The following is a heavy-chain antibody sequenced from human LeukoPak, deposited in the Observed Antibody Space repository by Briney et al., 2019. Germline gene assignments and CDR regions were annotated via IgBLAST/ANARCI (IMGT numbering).Heavy chain of an antibody. CDR1: GFTFSGNY. CDR3: ARDPGYGLGVDYGDY. CDR2: IHRGGNT. J-gene: IGHJ4*02. V-gene: IGHV3-66*01. D-gene: IGHD3-10*01. Sequence: GGSLRLSCAASGFTFSGNYMSWVRQAPGKGLEWLSVIHRGGNTYYSDSVKGRFTISRDSSKNTVFLQMDSLRAEDTAVYYCARDPGYGLGVDYGDYWGQGTLVTVSS.